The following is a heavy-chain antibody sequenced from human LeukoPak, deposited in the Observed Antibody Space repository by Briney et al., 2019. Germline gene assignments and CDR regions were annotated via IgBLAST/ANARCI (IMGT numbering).Heavy chain of an antibody. V-gene: IGHV1-2*02. J-gene: IGHJ4*02. CDR3: ARPDYDDDDSSGTHD. CDR1: GYTFIDSY. D-gene: IGHD4-17*01. Sequence: RASVKVSCKTSGYTFIDSYIHWVRQAPGQGLEWMGWINPNNGDTIYAQKFQDRVKMTRDPSITTAYMELTKLRSDDTAVYYCARPDYDDDDSSGTHDWGQGTLVTVSS. CDR2: INPNNGDT.